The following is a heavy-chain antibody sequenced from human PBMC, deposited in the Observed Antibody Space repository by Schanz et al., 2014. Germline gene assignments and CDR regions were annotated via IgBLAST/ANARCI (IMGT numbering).Heavy chain of an antibody. V-gene: IGHV1-18*01. J-gene: IGHJ4*02. CDR3: ARDRRFFDRDDLYYFDS. Sequence: QVHLVQSVAEVKKPGASVKVSCKASGYTFTSYGISWVRQAPGQGLEWMGWISVYNHNKEYDQKFQGRVTMTTDTSTSTAYMALTDLRSDDTAVYYCARDRRFFDRDDLYYFDSWGQGTLVTVSS. CDR2: ISVYNHNK. D-gene: IGHD3-3*01. CDR1: GYTFTSYG.